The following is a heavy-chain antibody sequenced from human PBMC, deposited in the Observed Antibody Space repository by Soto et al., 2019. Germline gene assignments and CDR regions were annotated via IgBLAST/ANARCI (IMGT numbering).Heavy chain of an antibody. J-gene: IGHJ6*04. V-gene: IGHV3-30-3*01. CDR2: ISYDGSNK. D-gene: IGHD6-19*01. CDR3: ARDRSSGWSRYYYYYGMDV. CDR1: GFTFSSYA. Sequence: GGSLRLSCAASGFTFSSYAMHWVRQAPGKGLEWVAVISYDGSNKYYADSVKGRFTISRDNSKNTLYLQMNSLRAEDTAVYYCARDRSSGWSRYYYYYGMDVWGKGTTVTVSS.